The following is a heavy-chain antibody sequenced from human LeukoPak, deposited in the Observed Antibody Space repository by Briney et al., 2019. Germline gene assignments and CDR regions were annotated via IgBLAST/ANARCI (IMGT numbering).Heavy chain of an antibody. CDR3: AAETGYSSSIDY. CDR2: IVVGSGNT. CDR1: GFTFTSPA. D-gene: IGHD6-13*01. J-gene: IGHJ4*02. Sequence: ASVKVSCKASGFTFTSPAMQWVRQARGQRLEWIGWIVVGSGNTNYAQKFQERVTITRDMSTSTAYMELSSLRSEDTAVYYCAAETGYSSSIDYWGQGTLVTVSS. V-gene: IGHV1-58*02.